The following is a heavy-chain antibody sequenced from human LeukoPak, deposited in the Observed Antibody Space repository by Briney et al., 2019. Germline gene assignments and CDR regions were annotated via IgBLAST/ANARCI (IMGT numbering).Heavy chain of an antibody. Sequence: GGSRRLSCAASGFTFDDYAMHWVRQAPGKGLEWVSLISGDGGSTYYADSVKGRFTISRDNSKNSLYLQMNSLRTEDTALYYCAKDIRWRSYSPYFDYWGQGTLVTVSS. CDR3: AKDIRWRSYSPYFDY. J-gene: IGHJ4*02. D-gene: IGHD1-26*01. V-gene: IGHV3-43*02. CDR2: ISGDGGST. CDR1: GFTFDDYA.